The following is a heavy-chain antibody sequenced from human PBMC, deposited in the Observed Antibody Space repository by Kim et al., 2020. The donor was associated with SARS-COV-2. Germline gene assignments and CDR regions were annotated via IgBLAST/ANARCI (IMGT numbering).Heavy chain of an antibody. Sequence: GGSLRLSCAASGFTFSSYAMTWVRQAPGKGLEWVSAISGSGSSTYYADSVKGRFTISRDNSKNTLYLQMNSLGADDTAVYYCAKVRLGHDILTGNYDYWGQGTLVTVSS. D-gene: IGHD3-9*01. V-gene: IGHV3-23*01. CDR1: GFTFSSYA. J-gene: IGHJ4*02. CDR3: AKVRLGHDILTGNYDY. CDR2: ISGSGSST.